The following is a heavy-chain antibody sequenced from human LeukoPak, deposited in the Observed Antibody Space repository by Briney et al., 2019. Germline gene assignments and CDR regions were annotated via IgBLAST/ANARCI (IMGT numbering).Heavy chain of an antibody. CDR3: ARHVPSYGVYSFDY. V-gene: IGHV4-30-4*01. CDR2: IYYSGSA. CDR1: GGSISSGDYY. D-gene: IGHD4-17*01. J-gene: IGHJ4*02. Sequence: SETLSLTCTVSGGSISSGDYYWSWIRQPPGKGLEWIGYIYYSGSAYYNPSLKSRVTISVDTSKNQFSLKLSSVTAADTAVYYCARHVPSYGVYSFDYWGQGTLVTVSS.